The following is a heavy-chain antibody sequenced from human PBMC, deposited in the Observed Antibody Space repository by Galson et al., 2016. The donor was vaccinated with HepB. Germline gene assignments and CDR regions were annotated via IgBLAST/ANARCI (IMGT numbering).Heavy chain of an antibody. V-gene: IGHV1-18*01. CDR1: GYSFSLYG. CDR2: IGAYTGNT. D-gene: IGHD3-22*01. CDR3: ARVDYYDSSGYYAH. J-gene: IGHJ4*02. Sequence: SVKVSCKASGYSFSLYGISWVRQAPGQGLEWMGWIGAYTGNTDYAQKFQSRVTMTTDTSTTTVYMELRSLRSDDTALYYCARVDYYDSSGYYAHWGQGSQVTVSA.